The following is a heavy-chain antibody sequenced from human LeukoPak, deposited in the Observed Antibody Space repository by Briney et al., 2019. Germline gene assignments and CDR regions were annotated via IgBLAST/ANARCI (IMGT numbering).Heavy chain of an antibody. V-gene: IGHV1-2*02. J-gene: IGHJ4*02. CDR2: INPNSGGT. D-gene: IGHD3-22*01. Sequence: GASVKLSCKASGDTFTGYYMHWVRQAPGQGLGWMGWINPNSGGTNYAQKFQGRVTMTRDTSISTAYMELSGLRSDDTAVYYCARINQAQYYYDSSGSFDYWGQGTLVTVSS. CDR3: ARINQAQYYYDSSGSFDY. CDR1: GDTFTGYY.